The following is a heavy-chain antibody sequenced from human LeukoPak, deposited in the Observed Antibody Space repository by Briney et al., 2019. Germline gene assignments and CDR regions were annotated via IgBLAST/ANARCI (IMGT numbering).Heavy chain of an antibody. J-gene: IGHJ4*02. CDR2: LSGRSNSI. D-gene: IGHD3-22*01. Sequence: GSLRLSCAASGFTFSIYWMSWVRQAPGKGLEWVSYLSGRSNSIYYAESVKGRFTISRDNARNSLYLQMNSLRDEDTAVYYCARDFRYHDSSGYYSFDYWGQGTLVTVSS. V-gene: IGHV3-48*02. CDR1: GFTFSIYW. CDR3: ARDFRYHDSSGYYSFDY.